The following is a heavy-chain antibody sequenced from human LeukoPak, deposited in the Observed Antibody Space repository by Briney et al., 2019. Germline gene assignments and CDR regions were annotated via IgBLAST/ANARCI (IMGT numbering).Heavy chain of an antibody. CDR2: IIPIFGTA. CDR3: ARYSGYDSQNDY. J-gene: IGHJ4*02. V-gene: IGHV1-69*13. D-gene: IGHD5-12*01. Sequence: GASVKVSCKASGGTFSSYAISWVRQAPGQGLEWMGGIIPIFGTANYAQKFQGRVTITADESTSTTYMELSSLRSEDTAVYYCARYSGYDSQNDYWGQGTLVTVSS. CDR1: GGTFSSYA.